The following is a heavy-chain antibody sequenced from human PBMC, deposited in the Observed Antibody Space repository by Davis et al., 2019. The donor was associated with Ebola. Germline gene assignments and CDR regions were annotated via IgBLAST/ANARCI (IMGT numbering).Heavy chain of an antibody. Sequence: GESLKISCAASGFTFSSFGIHWVRQAPGKGLEWVGRIKSKTDGGTTDYAAPVKGRFTISRDDSKNTLYLQMNSLKTEDTAVYYCTRAMGSGTYGGYWGQGTLVTVSS. D-gene: IGHD1-26*01. J-gene: IGHJ4*02. CDR2: IKSKTDGGTT. CDR3: TRAMGSGTYGGY. CDR1: GFTFSSFG. V-gene: IGHV3-15*01.